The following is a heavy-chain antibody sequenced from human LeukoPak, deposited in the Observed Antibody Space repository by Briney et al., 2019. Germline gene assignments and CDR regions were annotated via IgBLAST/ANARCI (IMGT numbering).Heavy chain of an antibody. Sequence: SETLSLTCTVSGASISGSNYYWGWIRQPPGKALECIGSIYHTGDVYYDPSLKSRVTISVDTSKNQFFLKVPAVTAADTAVYYCARDLGDPIPGAAMSPLGAFDNWGQGTMVTVSS. CDR1: GASISGSNYY. V-gene: IGHV4-39*07. CDR3: ARDLGDPIPGAAMSPLGAFDN. CDR2: IYHTGDV. J-gene: IGHJ3*02. D-gene: IGHD2-2*01.